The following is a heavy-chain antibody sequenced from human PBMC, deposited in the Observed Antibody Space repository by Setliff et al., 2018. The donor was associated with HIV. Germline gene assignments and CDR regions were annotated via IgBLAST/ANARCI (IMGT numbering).Heavy chain of an antibody. V-gene: IGHV4-59*01. CDR1: GGSINNYC. CDR2: FCYTGSS. Sequence: SETLSLTCTVSGGSINNYCCSWIRQPPGKGLEWIGYFCYTGSSNNNRALKSRVTMSLDRSKSQFSLGLNSVTAADTALYYCARHSSQWLTFRGVYYFDSWGLGVLVTVSS. D-gene: IGHD3-9*01. J-gene: IGHJ4*02. CDR3: ARHSSQWLTFRGVYYFDS.